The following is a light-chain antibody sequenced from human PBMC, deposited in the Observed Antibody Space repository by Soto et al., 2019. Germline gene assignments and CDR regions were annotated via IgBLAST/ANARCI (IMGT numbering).Light chain of an antibody. J-gene: IGKJ1*01. V-gene: IGKV3-15*01. CDR2: GAS. CDR3: QQYNNWPPWT. CDR1: QSVSSN. Sequence: DIVLTQSPDTLSLSPWESATLSCRASQSVSSNLAWYQQKPGQAPRLLIYGASTRATGIPARFSGSGSGTEFTLTISSLQSEDFAVYYCQQYNNWPPWTFGQGTKVDIK.